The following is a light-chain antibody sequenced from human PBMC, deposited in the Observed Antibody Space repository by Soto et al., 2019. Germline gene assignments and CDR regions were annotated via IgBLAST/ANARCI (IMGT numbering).Light chain of an antibody. Sequence: EIVLTQSPGILSLSPGERATLSCRASQSVRSDFLAWYQQKPGQAPTLLIYGASRRPTGIPDRFSGSGSGTDFTLTISRLEPEDFAVYYCQQYGSSPRTFGQGTKVDIK. J-gene: IGKJ1*01. CDR2: GAS. CDR3: QQYGSSPRT. V-gene: IGKV3-20*01. CDR1: QSVRSDF.